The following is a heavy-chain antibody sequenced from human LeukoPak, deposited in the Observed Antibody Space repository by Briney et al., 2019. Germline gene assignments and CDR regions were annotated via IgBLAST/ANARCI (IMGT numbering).Heavy chain of an antibody. CDR2: IYYSGTT. D-gene: IGHD3-16*01. Sequence: SETLSLTCTVSGGSISSSTYYWGWIRRPPGKGLEWIGSIYYSGTTYYNPSLKSRVTVSVGTSKNQFSLNLSSVTAADTAVYYCVRGSTLRHYQYWGQGTLVTVSS. J-gene: IGHJ4*02. CDR1: GGSISSSTYY. V-gene: IGHV4-39*01. CDR3: VRGSTLRHYQY.